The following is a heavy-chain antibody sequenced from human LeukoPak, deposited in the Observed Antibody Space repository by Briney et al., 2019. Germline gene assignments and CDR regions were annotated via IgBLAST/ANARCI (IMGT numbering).Heavy chain of an antibody. CDR2: IYYRGST. CDR3: ARLVGYSSGWYPLYYFDY. D-gene: IGHD6-19*01. J-gene: IGHJ4*02. V-gene: IGHV4-39*07. CDR1: GGFISSSSYY. Sequence: SETLSLTCTVSGGFISSSSYYWGWIRQPPGKGLEWIGSIYYRGSTYYNPSLKSRVTISVDTSKNQFSLKLSSVTAADTAVYYCARLVGYSSGWYPLYYFDYWGQGTLVTVSS.